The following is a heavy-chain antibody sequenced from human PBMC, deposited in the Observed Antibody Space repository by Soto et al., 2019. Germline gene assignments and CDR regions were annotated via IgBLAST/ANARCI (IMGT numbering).Heavy chain of an antibody. CDR2: INPSGGST. CDR1: GYTFTSYY. CDR3: AREVAWYCSGGSCPTPGFDY. V-gene: IGHV1-46*03. D-gene: IGHD2-15*01. J-gene: IGHJ4*02. Sequence: ASVKVSCKASGYTFTSYYMHWVRQAPGQGLECMGIINPSGGSTSYAQKFQGRVTMTSDTSTSTVYMELSSLRSEDTAVYYCAREVAWYCSGGSCPTPGFDYWGQGTLVTVSS.